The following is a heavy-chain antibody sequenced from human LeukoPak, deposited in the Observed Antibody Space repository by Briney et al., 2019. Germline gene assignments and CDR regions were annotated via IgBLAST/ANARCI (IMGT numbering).Heavy chain of an antibody. Sequence: PSETLSLTCTVSGYSINSGYFWGWIRQPPGKGLEWIGEINHSGSTNYNPSLKSRVTISVDTSKNQFSLKLSSVTAADTAVYYCARGGMGSSSWYNYYYYMDVWGKGTTVTVSS. V-gene: IGHV4-38-2*02. J-gene: IGHJ6*03. CDR1: GYSINSGYF. D-gene: IGHD6-13*01. CDR3: ARGGMGSSSWYNYYYYMDV. CDR2: INHSGST.